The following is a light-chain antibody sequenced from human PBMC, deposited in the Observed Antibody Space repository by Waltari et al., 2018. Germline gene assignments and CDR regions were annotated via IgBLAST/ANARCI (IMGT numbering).Light chain of an antibody. CDR1: QRLTKFY. CDR2: GAS. Sequence: VLTQSPGTLSLSPGETATLSCRASQRLTKFYLAWYQQKPGQAPRLLIYGASSRAAGIPERFSGSGSGTDFNLTISRLEPEDCAMYYCQQYGSSILYTFGQGTKLEIK. V-gene: IGKV3-20*01. CDR3: QQYGSSILYT. J-gene: IGKJ2*01.